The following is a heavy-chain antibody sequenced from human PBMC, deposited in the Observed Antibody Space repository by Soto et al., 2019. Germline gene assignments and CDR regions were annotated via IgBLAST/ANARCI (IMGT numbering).Heavy chain of an antibody. CDR1: GFTFNNYA. J-gene: IGHJ4*02. CDR2: ISNTGGST. CDR3: AKDRLAGNFDY. Sequence: GGSLILSCAASGFTFNNYAVNWVRQAPGKGLEWVATISNTGGSTYYADSVKGRFTISRDNSKNTLYLQMNSLRVEDTAVYYCAKDRLAGNFDYWGQGTQVTVSS. V-gene: IGHV3-23*01.